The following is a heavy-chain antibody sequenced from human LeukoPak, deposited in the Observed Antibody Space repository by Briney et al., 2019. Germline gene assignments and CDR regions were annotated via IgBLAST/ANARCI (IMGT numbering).Heavy chain of an antibody. J-gene: IGHJ4*02. CDR2: IRSTANGYAT. CDR1: GFTFSGSA. CDR3: TGNYYGSGSYADFDY. V-gene: IGHV3-73*01. D-gene: IGHD3-10*01. Sequence: PGGSLRLSCAASGFTFSGSALHWVRRASGKGLEWVGRIRSTANGYATAYAASVKGRFTISRDDSENTAYLQMDSLKTEDTAVYYCTGNYYGSGSYADFDYWGQGTRVTVSS.